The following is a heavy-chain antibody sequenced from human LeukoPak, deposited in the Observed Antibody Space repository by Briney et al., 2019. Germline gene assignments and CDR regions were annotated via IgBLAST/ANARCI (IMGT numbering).Heavy chain of an antibody. J-gene: IGHJ4*02. CDR3: ARGRWHPSVRVDH. V-gene: IGHV4-61*08. CDR2: INHSGRT. D-gene: IGHD6-13*01. CDR1: GGSISSGDYY. Sequence: PSETLSLTCTVSGGSISSGDYYWSWIRQPPGKGLEWIGEINHSGRTNYNPSLKSRVTISVDTSKNQFSLKVKSMTAADTAVYYCARGRWHPSVRVDHWGQGTLVTVSS.